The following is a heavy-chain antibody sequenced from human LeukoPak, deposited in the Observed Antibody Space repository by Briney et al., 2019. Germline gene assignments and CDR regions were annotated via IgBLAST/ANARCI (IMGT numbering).Heavy chain of an antibody. CDR2: IWYDGSNK. V-gene: IGHV3-33*01. CDR3: ASSSPSSGSMDV. J-gene: IGHJ6*04. Sequence: GGSLRLSCAASGFTFSSYGMHWARQAPGKGLEWVAVIWYDGSNKYYADSVKGRFTISRDNSKNTLYLQMNSLRAEDTAVYYCASSSPSSGSMDVWGKGTTVTVSS. D-gene: IGHD3-10*01. CDR1: GFTFSSYG.